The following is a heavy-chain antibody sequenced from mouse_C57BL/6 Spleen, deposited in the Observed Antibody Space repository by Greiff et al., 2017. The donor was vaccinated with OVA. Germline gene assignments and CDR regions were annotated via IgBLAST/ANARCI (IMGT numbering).Heavy chain of an antibody. CDR2: IHPNSGGT. J-gene: IGHJ4*01. CDR3: SRTALTSVADYDAMDY. Sequence: QVQLQQPGAELVKPGASVKLSCKASGYTFTSYWMHWVKQRPGQGLEWIGMIHPNSGGTNYNEKFKSKATLTVDKSSSTAYLQLSSLTSEDSAVYYGSRTALTSVADYDAMDYWGQGTSVTVSS. D-gene: IGHD1-1*01. CDR1: GYTFTSYW. V-gene: IGHV1-64*01.